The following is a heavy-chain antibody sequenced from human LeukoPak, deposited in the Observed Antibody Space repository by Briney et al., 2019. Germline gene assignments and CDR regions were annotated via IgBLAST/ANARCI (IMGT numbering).Heavy chain of an antibody. CDR2: ISGSGGST. J-gene: IGHJ4*02. CDR1: GFTFSSYA. D-gene: IGHD5-12*01. CDR3: AKDYFRYSTEPAYYFDY. V-gene: IGHV3-23*01. Sequence: GGSLRLSCAASGFTFSSYAMSWVRQAPGKGLEWVSAISGSGGSTYYADSVKGRFTISRGNSKNTLYLQMNSLRAEDTAVYYCAKDYFRYSTEPAYYFDYWGQGTLVTVSS.